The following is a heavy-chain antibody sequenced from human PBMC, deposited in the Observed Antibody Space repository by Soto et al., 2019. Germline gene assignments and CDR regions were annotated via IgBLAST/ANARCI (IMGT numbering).Heavy chain of an antibody. CDR2: ISGSGGST. CDR3: AKAGLLFWHYGMDV. CDR1: GFTFSSYA. V-gene: IGHV3-23*01. J-gene: IGHJ6*02. D-gene: IGHD2-21*02. Sequence: GGSLRLSCAASGFTFSSYAMSWVRQAPGKGLEWVSAISGSGGSTYYADSVKGRFTISRDNSKNTLYLQMNSLRAEDTAVYYCAKAGLLFWHYGMDVWGQGTTVTVSS.